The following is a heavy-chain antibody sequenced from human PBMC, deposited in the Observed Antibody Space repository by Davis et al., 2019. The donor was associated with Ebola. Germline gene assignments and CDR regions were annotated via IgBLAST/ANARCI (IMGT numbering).Heavy chain of an antibody. CDR1: GFTFSSYW. D-gene: IGHD5-12*01. J-gene: IGHJ4*02. CDR3: ARERWLRGYYFDY. CDR2: IKQDGSEK. Sequence: GESLKTSCASSGFTFSSYWMSWVRQAPGKGLEWVANIKQDGSEKYYVDSVKGRFTISRDNAKNSLYLQMNSLRAEDTAVYYCARERWLRGYYFDYWGQGTLVTVSS. V-gene: IGHV3-7*01.